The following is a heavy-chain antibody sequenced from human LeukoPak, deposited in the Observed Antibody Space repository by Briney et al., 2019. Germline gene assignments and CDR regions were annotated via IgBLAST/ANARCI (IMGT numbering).Heavy chain of an antibody. V-gene: IGHV3-23*01. CDR2: ISGSGGST. D-gene: IGHD4-11*01. CDR1: XXTXSSYA. Sequence: LRLSXXASXXTXSSYAMSWVRQAXGKGLEWVSAISGSGGSTYYADSVKGRFTISRDNSKNTLCLQMNSLRAEDTAVYYCAKGGLQALDYWGQGTLVTVSS. CDR3: AKGGLQALDY. J-gene: IGHJ4*02.